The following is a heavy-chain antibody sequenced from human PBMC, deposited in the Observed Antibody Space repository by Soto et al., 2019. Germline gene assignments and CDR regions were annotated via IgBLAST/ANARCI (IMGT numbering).Heavy chain of an antibody. V-gene: IGHV3-30-3*01. Sequence: QVQLVESGGGVVQPGRSLRLSCAASGFTFSSYAMHWVRQAPGKGLERVAVISYDGSNKYYADSVKGRFTISRDNSKNTLYLQMNSLRAEDTAVYYCARASDRGSHYYGMDVWGQGTTVTVSS. J-gene: IGHJ6*02. CDR2: ISYDGSNK. CDR1: GFTFSSYA. D-gene: IGHD3-16*01. CDR3: ARASDRGSHYYGMDV.